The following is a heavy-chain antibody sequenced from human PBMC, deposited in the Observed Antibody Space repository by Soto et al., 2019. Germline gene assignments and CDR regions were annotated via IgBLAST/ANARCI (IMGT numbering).Heavy chain of an antibody. J-gene: IGHJ4*02. D-gene: IGHD5-12*01. V-gene: IGHV3-23*01. CDR3: AKAWMDNARHRYFDH. CDR1: GFTFSSYA. Sequence: GGSLRLSCAASGFTFSSYAMSWVRQAPGKGLEWVSAISGSGAGTYYADPVKGRFTISRDNSKNTVYLQMNSLRAEDTAVYSCAKAWMDNARHRYFDHWGQGTLVTVSS. CDR2: ISGSGAGT.